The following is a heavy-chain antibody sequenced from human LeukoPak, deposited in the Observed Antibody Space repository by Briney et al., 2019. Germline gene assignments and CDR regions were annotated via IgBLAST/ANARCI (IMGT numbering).Heavy chain of an antibody. V-gene: IGHV1-18*01. CDR3: AGGGIEQQPNDAFDI. J-gene: IGHJ3*02. CDR1: GYTFTSYG. Sequence: ASVKVSCKASGYTFTSYGISWVRQAPGQGLEWMGWISAYNGNTNYAQKLQGRVTMTTDTSTSTAYMELRSLRSDDTAVYYCAGGGIEQQPNDAFDIWGQGTMVTVSS. D-gene: IGHD6-13*01. CDR2: ISAYNGNT.